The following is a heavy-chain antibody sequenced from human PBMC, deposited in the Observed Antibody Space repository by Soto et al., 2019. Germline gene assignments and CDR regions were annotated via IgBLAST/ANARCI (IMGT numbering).Heavy chain of an antibody. V-gene: IGHV4-30-2*01. CDR1: GGSISSGGYS. CDR3: AGASTGQRGAFGI. J-gene: IGHJ3*02. CDR2: IYHSGSI. Sequence: PSETLSLTCAVSGGSISSGGYSWSWIRQPPGKGLEWIGYIYHSGSIYYNPSLKSRVTISVDRSKDQFTRKLSSVTAAETAGYYCAGASTGQRGAFGIWGQGTTVTVS. D-gene: IGHD6-25*01.